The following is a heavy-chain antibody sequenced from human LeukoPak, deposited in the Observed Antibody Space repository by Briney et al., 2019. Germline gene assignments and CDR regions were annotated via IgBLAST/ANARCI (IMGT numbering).Heavy chain of an antibody. V-gene: IGHV3-30*18. J-gene: IGHJ4*02. Sequence: GGSLRLSCAASGFAFSSYGMHWVRQAPGKGLEWVAVISYDGSNKYYADSVKGPFTISRDNSKNTLYLQMNSLRAEDTAVYYCAKDINYYDSSGYYFWGQGTLVTVSS. CDR1: GFAFSSYG. CDR2: ISYDGSNK. D-gene: IGHD3-22*01. CDR3: AKDINYYDSSGYYF.